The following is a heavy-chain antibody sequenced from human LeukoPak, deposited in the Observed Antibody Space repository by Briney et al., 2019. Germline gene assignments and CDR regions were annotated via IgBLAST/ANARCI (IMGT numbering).Heavy chain of an antibody. V-gene: IGHV3-23*01. CDR3: AKVGATPSYFDY. CDR1: GFTFSSYG. Sequence: GGSLRLSCAASGFTFSSYGMSWVRQAPGKGLEWVSAISGSGGSTYYADSVKGRLTISRDNSKNTLYLQMNSLRAEDTAVYYCAKVGATPSYFDYWGQGTLVTVSS. D-gene: IGHD1-26*01. CDR2: ISGSGGST. J-gene: IGHJ4*02.